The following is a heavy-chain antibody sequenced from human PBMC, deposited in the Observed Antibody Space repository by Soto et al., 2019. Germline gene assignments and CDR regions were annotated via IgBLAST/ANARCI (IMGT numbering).Heavy chain of an antibody. CDR3: ARDRPPRFLEWLPNYYYYYGMDV. D-gene: IGHD3-3*01. CDR1: GGTFSSYA. CDR2: IIPIFGTA. J-gene: IGHJ6*02. V-gene: IGHV1-69*13. Sequence: ASVKVSCKASGGTFSSYAISWVRQAPGQGLEWMGGIIPIFGTANYAQKFQGRVTITADESTSTAYMELSSLRSEDTAVYYCARDRPPRFLEWLPNYYYYYGMDVWGQGTTVTVSS.